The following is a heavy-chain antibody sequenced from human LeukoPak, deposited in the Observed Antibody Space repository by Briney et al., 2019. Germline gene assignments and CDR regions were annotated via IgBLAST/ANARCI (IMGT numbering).Heavy chain of an antibody. Sequence: ASVKVSCKASGYTFTSYYMHWVRQALGQGLEWMGIINPSGGSTSYAQKFQGRVTMTRDMSTSTVYMELSSLRSEDTAVYYCARVGPGPDAFDIWGQGTMVTVSS. CDR3: ARVGPGPDAFDI. J-gene: IGHJ3*02. CDR1: GYTFTSYY. V-gene: IGHV1-46*01. CDR2: INPSGGST.